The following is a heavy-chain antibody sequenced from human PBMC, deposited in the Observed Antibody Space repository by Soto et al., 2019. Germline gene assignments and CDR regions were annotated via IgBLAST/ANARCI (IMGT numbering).Heavy chain of an antibody. J-gene: IGHJ6*02. D-gene: IGHD3-10*01. Sequence: QVHLVESGGGVVQPGRSLRLSCAASGFTFSSYGMHWVRQAPGKGLEWVALISYRGGDKYYADSVKGRFTISRDNSKNTPYMQMNSLIAEDTAVYSCATDLVRGVDYYSGMDVWGQGTTVTVSS. CDR2: ISYRGGDK. CDR3: ATDLVRGVDYYSGMDV. CDR1: GFTFSSYG. V-gene: IGHV3-30*03.